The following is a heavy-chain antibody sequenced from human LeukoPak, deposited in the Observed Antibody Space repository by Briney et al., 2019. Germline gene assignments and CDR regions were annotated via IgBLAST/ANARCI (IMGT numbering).Heavy chain of an antibody. Sequence: ASVKVSCKASGGTFSSYAISWVRQATGQGLEWMGWMNPNSGNPDYAQKFQGRVTMTRNTSISTAYMELSSLRPENTAVYYCARAVAGDYWGQGTLVTVSS. D-gene: IGHD6-19*01. J-gene: IGHJ4*02. CDR3: ARAVAGDY. CDR1: GGTFSSYA. CDR2: MNPNSGNP. V-gene: IGHV1-8*02.